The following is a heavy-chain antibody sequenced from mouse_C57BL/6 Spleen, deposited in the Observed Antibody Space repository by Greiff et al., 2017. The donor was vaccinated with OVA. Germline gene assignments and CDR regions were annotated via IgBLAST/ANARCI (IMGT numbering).Heavy chain of an antibody. Sequence: QVQLQQPGAELVRPGSSVKLSCKASGYTFTSYWMDWVKQRPGQGLEWIGNIYPSDSETHYNQKFKNKATLTVDKSSSTAYMQLSSLTSEDSAVYYCARSGYGDYWGQGTTLTVSS. D-gene: IGHD3-2*02. CDR1: GYTFTSYW. V-gene: IGHV1-61*01. CDR3: ARSGYGDY. J-gene: IGHJ2*01. CDR2: IYPSDSET.